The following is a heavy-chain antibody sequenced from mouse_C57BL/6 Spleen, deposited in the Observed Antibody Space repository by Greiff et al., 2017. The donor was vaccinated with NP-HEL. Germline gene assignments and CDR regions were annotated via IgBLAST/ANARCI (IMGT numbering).Heavy chain of an antibody. Sequence: EVQRVESGGGLVQPGGSMKLSCVASGFTFSNYWMNWVRQSPEKGLEWVAQIRLKSDNYATHYAESVKGRFTISRDDSKRSVYLQMNNLRAEDTGIYYCTSGSGNYFDYWGQGTTLTVAS. CDR3: TSGSGNYFDY. V-gene: IGHV6-3*01. CDR1: GFTFSNYW. CDR2: IRLKSDNYAT. D-gene: IGHD1-1*01. J-gene: IGHJ2*01.